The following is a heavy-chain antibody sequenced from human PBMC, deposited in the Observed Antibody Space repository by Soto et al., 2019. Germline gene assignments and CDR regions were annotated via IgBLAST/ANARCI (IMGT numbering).Heavy chain of an antibody. Sequence: PSETLSLTCTVSGGSISGYYWSWIRQPPGKGLEWIGFIYYSGSTNYNPSLKSRVTISVDTSKNQFSLKLTSVTAADTAVYYCARVLEDCSGGSCYPLGYFDYWGQGTVVTVS. V-gene: IGHV4-59*01. D-gene: IGHD2-15*01. CDR2: IYYSGST. CDR3: ARVLEDCSGGSCYPLGYFDY. J-gene: IGHJ4*02. CDR1: GGSISGYY.